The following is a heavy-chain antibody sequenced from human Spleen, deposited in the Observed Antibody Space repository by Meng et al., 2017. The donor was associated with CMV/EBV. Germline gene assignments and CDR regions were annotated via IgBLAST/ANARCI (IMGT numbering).Heavy chain of an antibody. CDR1: GDTFIGYH. CDR3: ARDNNWGPDY. CDR2: VNPNSGDT. Sequence: ASVKVSCKASGDTFIGYHMHWVRQAPGQGLEWMGWVNPNSGDTKYAEKFQGRVTLTRDTSINTGYMELTRLTSDDTAVYYCARDNNWGPDYWGQGTLVTVSS. D-gene: IGHD7-27*01. J-gene: IGHJ4*02. V-gene: IGHV1-2*02.